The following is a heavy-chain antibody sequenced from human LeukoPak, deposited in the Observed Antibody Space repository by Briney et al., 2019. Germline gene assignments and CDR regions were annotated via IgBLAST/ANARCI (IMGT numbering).Heavy chain of an antibody. CDR2: VSSSGNTI. CDR3: ARIGNFDY. CDR1: GFTFSSYS. D-gene: IGHD3-10*01. Sequence: GGSLRLSCAASGFTFSSYSMNWVRQAPGKGLEWVSYVSSSGNTIYYADSVKGRFTISRDNAKNSLYLQMNSLRAEDTAMYYCARIGNFDYWGQGTLVTVSS. V-gene: IGHV3-48*01. J-gene: IGHJ4*02.